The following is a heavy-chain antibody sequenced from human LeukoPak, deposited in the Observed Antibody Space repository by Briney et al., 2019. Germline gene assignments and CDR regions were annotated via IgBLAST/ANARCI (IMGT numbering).Heavy chain of an antibody. CDR1: GFTFSDYY. Sequence: PGGSLRLSCAASGFTFSDYYMSWIRQAPGKGLEWVSYISSSGSTIYYADSVKGRFTISRDNAKNSLYLQMNSLRAEDTAVYYCARVNLPDIVATSPFDYWGQGTLVTVSS. D-gene: IGHD5-12*01. CDR2: ISSSGSTI. V-gene: IGHV3-11*04. J-gene: IGHJ4*02. CDR3: ARVNLPDIVATSPFDY.